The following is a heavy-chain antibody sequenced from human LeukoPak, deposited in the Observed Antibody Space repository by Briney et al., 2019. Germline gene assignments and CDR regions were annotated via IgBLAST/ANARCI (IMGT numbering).Heavy chain of an antibody. Sequence: SETLSLTCTVSGGSISSYYWSWIRQPAGKGLEWIGRIYSSGSTDYNPSLKSRVTISVDTSKNQFSLKLSSVTAADTAVYFCARGPYSYDSSGAFDIWGQGTMVTVSS. CDR2: IYSSGST. CDR3: ARGPYSYDSSGAFDI. CDR1: GGSISSYY. D-gene: IGHD3-22*01. V-gene: IGHV4-4*07. J-gene: IGHJ3*02.